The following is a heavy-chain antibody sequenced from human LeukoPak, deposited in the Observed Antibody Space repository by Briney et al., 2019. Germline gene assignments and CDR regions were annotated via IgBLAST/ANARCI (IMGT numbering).Heavy chain of an antibody. CDR1: GYTFTDYY. CDR2: IIPIFGTA. V-gene: IGHV1-69*05. CDR3: ARAAVLYDGYMDV. D-gene: IGHD5/OR15-5a*01. J-gene: IGHJ6*03. Sequence: ASVKVSCKASGYTFTDYYIHWVRQAPGQGLEWMGRIIPIFGTANYAQKFQGRVTITTDESTSTAYMELSSLRSEDTAVYYCARAAVLYDGYMDVWGKGTTVTVSS.